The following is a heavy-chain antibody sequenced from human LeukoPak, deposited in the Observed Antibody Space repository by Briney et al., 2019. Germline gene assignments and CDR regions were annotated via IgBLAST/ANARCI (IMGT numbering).Heavy chain of an antibody. CDR3: ARLWFGGAFDI. J-gene: IGHJ3*02. V-gene: IGHV4-39*01. Sequence: SETLSLTCTVSGGSTSSSSYYWGWIRQPPGKGLEWIGSIYYSGSTYYNPSLKSRVTISVDTSKNQFSLKLSSVTAADTAVYYCARLWFGGAFDIWGQGTMVTVSS. CDR2: IYYSGST. CDR1: GGSTSSSSYY. D-gene: IGHD3-10*01.